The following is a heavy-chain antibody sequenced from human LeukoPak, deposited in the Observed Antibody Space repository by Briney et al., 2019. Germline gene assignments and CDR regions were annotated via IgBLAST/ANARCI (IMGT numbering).Heavy chain of an antibody. V-gene: IGHV3-7*01. CDR3: ARGYSSDY. D-gene: IGHD5-18*01. CDR1: GLTFRSYW. Sequence: PGGSLRLSCAASGLTFRSYWMSWVRQAPGKGLEWVANIKQDGSEKYYVDSVKGRFTISRDNAKNSLCLQMDSLRVEDTAVYYCARGYSSDYWGQGTLVTVSS. CDR2: IKQDGSEK. J-gene: IGHJ4*02.